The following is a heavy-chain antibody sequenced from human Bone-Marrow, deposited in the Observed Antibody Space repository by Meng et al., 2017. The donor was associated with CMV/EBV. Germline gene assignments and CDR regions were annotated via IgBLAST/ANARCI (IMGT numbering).Heavy chain of an antibody. Sequence: SVKVSCKVSGGLSRTSVISWVRQAPGQGLEWMGGVIPMVGRTNYGQKFQGRVTITADKSATTAHMELHSLKSEDTAVYYCARGPYYYDSSGYLDYWGQGTRVTVSS. J-gene: IGHJ4*02. CDR1: GGLSRTSV. V-gene: IGHV1-69*10. CDR2: VIPMVGRT. D-gene: IGHD3-22*01. CDR3: ARGPYYYDSSGYLDY.